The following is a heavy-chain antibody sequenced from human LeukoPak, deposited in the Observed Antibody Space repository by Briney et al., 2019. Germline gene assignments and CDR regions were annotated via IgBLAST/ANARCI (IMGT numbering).Heavy chain of an antibody. J-gene: IGHJ3*02. CDR1: GYSFTSYW. V-gene: IGHV5-51*01. D-gene: IGHD4-23*01. Sequence: GESLKISCKGSGYSFTSYWIGWVRQMPGKGLEWMGIIYPGDSDTRYSPSFQGQVTISADKSISTAYLQWSSLKASDTAMYYCATLMTTVVTADIYAFDIWGQGTMVTVSS. CDR2: IYPGDSDT. CDR3: ATLMTTVVTADIYAFDI.